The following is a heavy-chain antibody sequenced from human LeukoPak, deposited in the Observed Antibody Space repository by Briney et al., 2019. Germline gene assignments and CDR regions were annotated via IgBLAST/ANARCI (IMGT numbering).Heavy chain of an antibody. D-gene: IGHD2-2*01. CDR1: GYTLTELS. J-gene: IGHJ1*01. Sequence: ASVKVSCKVSGYTLTELSMHWVRQAPGKGLEWMGGFDPEDGETIYAQKFQGRVTMTTDTSTSTAYMELRSLRSDDTAVYYCARTCIVVVPAAMPQERREYFQHWGQGTLVTVSS. CDR3: ARTCIVVVPAAMPQERREYFQH. CDR2: FDPEDGET. V-gene: IGHV1-24*01.